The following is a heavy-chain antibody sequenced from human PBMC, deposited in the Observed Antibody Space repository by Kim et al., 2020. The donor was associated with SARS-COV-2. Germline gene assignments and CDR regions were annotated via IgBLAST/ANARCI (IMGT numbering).Heavy chain of an antibody. D-gene: IGHD2-21*02. CDR2: IKSKTDGGTT. J-gene: IGHJ4*02. Sequence: GGSLRLSCAASGFTFSNAWMSWVRQAPGKGLEWVGRIKSKTDGGTTDYAAPVKGRFTISRDDSKNTLYLQMNSLKTEDTAVYYCTTVSEYCGGDCYSYFDYWGQGTLVTVSS. CDR1: GFTFSNAW. CDR3: TTVSEYCGGDCYSYFDY. V-gene: IGHV3-15*01.